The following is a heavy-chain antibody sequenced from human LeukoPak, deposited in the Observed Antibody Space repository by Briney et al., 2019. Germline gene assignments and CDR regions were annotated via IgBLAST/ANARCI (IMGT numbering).Heavy chain of an antibody. D-gene: IGHD2-2*01. V-gene: IGHV3-23*01. Sequence: GGSLRLSCAASGFTFSSYAVSWVRQAPGKGLEWVSAISGSGGSTYYTDSVKGRFTISRDNSKNTLYLQMNSLRAEDTAVYYCAKSRYCSSASCYGWNWFDPWGQGTLVTVSS. CDR2: ISGSGGST. J-gene: IGHJ5*02. CDR1: GFTFSSYA. CDR3: AKSRYCSSASCYGWNWFDP.